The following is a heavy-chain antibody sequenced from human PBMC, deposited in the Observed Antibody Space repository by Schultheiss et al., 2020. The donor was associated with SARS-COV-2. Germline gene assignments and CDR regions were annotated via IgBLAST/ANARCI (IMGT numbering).Heavy chain of an antibody. V-gene: IGHV4-39*07. CDR2: IYYSGST. CDR3: ARGQTGHMPFDY. J-gene: IGHJ4*02. CDR1: GGSISSYY. Sequence: SETLSLTCTVSGGSISSYYWSWIRQHPGKGLEWIGSIYYSGSTYYNPSLKSRVTVSLDTSQNQFSLKLSSVTAADTAVYYCARGQTGHMPFDYWGQGTLVTVSS. D-gene: IGHD7-27*01.